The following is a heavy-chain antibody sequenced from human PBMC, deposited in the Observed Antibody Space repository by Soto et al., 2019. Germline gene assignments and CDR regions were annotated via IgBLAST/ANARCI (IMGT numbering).Heavy chain of an antibody. CDR3: ARLGAAAAHDDK. V-gene: IGHV4-59*01. D-gene: IGHD6-13*01. CDR2: VHFSGST. J-gene: IGHJ4*01. CDR1: DVSISENH. Sequence: SETLSLTCDVPDVSISENHWSWIRQAPGKGLEWVGYVHFSGSTTYNPFLASRLNISFDMSRSQVYLQLTSVTAADTAVYDCARLGAAAAHDDKWGRGVLVTVSS.